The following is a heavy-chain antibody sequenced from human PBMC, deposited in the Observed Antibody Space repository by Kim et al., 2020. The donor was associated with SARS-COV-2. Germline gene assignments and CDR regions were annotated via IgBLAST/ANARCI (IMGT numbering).Heavy chain of an antibody. CDR1: GYTFTSYY. J-gene: IGHJ6*02. D-gene: IGHD6-13*01. CDR3: ARCSSSWGEGYYYYGMDV. CDR2: INPSGGST. Sequence: ASVKVSCKASGYTFTSYYMHWVRQAPGQGLEWMGIINPSGGSTSYAQKFQGRVTMTRDTSTSTVYMELSSLRSEDTAVYYCARCSSSWGEGYYYYGMDVWGQGTTVTVSS. V-gene: IGHV1-46*01.